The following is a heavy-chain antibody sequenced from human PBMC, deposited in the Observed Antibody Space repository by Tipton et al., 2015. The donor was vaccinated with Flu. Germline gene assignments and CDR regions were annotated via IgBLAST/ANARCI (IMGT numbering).Heavy chain of an antibody. V-gene: IGHV1-46*01. CDR2: INPSGGSA. Sequence: QLVQSGAEVRKPGASLEVSCKASGYTFIRYYMHWIRQAPGQGLEWMGVINPSGGSATYPQKFQGRVTMTRDTSTNTVYMYLSSLRSEDTAVYYCARDLQNYGGNSVNAFDIWGQGTMVTVSS. D-gene: IGHD4-23*01. J-gene: IGHJ3*02. CDR3: ARDLQNYGGNSVNAFDI. CDR1: GYTFIRYY.